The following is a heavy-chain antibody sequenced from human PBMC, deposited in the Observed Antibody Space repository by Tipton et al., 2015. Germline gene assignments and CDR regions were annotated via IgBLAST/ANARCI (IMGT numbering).Heavy chain of an antibody. J-gene: IGHJ5*02. V-gene: IGHV4-59*01. CDR3: ARGAQHSTWS. CDR2: IQYSGGT. D-gene: IGHD6-13*01. Sequence: LRLSCTVSSDSINKYYWSWIRQPPGKELQWIGYIQYSGGTSYNPSLESRVSMSVDTSKTQFSLEMRSVTATDTAVYYCARGAQHSTWSWGQGTLVTVSS. CDR1: SDSINKYY.